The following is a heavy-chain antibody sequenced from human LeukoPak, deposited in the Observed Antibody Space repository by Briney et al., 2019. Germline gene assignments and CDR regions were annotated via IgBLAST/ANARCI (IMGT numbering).Heavy chain of an antibody. CDR1: GYTLTELS. CDR2: FDPEDGET. V-gene: IGHV1-24*01. CDR3: ATDHRVLDAFDI. J-gene: IGHJ3*02. Sequence: ASVNVSCKVSGYTLTELSMHWVRQAPGKGLEWMGGFDPEDGETIYAQKFQGRVTMTEDTSTDTAYMELSSLRSEDTAVYYCATDHRVLDAFDIWGQETMVTVSS.